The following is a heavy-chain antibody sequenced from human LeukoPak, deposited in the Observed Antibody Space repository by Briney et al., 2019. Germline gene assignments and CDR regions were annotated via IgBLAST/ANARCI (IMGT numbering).Heavy chain of an antibody. J-gene: IGHJ5*02. D-gene: IGHD3-22*01. Sequence: PSETLSLTCAVYGGSFSGYYWSWIRQPAGKGLEWIGRIYTSGSTNYNPSLKSRVTMSVDTSKNQFSLKLSSVTAADTAVYYCARDLSYYDSSGYYYVDWFDPWGQGTLVTVSS. CDR3: ARDLSYYDSSGYYYVDWFDP. V-gene: IGHV4-4*07. CDR1: GGSFSGYY. CDR2: IYTSGST.